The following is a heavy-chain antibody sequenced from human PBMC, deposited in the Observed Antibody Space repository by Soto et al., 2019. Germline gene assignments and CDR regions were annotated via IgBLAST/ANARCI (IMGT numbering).Heavy chain of an antibody. Sequence: GGSLRLSCAASGFTFSSYGMHWVRQAPGKGLEWVAVISYDGSNKYYADSVKGRFTISRGNSKNTLYLQMNSLRAEDTAVYYCAKEQVVVVVAATYYFDYWGQGTLVTVSS. V-gene: IGHV3-30*18. D-gene: IGHD2-15*01. J-gene: IGHJ4*02. CDR1: GFTFSSYG. CDR3: AKEQVVVVVAATYYFDY. CDR2: ISYDGSNK.